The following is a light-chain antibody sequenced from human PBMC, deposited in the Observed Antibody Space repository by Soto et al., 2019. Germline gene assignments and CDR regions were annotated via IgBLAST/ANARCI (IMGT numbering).Light chain of an antibody. CDR3: KQSNNWPRT. Sequence: EIVMTQSPATLSVSPGERATLSCRASQSVSSNLAWYQQKPGQAPRLLIYGASTRATGIPARFSGSGSGTEFPLPPRRLQYDDFAVYSCKQSNNWPRTFGQGTKV. CDR2: GAS. V-gene: IGKV3-15*01. CDR1: QSVSSN. J-gene: IGKJ1*01.